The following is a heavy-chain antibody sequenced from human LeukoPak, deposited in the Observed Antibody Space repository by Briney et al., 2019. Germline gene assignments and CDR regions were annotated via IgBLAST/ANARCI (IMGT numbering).Heavy chain of an antibody. Sequence: PRGSLRLSCAASGFTFSTYWMSWVRQAPGKGLEWVANINPDGSAKYYADSMKGRFAISRDNALNSLYLQMNSLTAEDTAVYYCGRTSYYYDMWGQGTLVTVSS. CDR2: INPDGSAK. D-gene: IGHD3-22*01. CDR1: GFTFSTYW. CDR3: GRTSYYYDM. J-gene: IGHJ4*02. V-gene: IGHV3-7*01.